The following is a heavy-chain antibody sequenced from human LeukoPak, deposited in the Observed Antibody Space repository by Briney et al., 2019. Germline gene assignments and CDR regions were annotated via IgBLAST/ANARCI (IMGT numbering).Heavy chain of an antibody. V-gene: IGHV3-30*18. CDR2: ISYDGSNK. J-gene: IGHJ4*02. CDR3: AKGGTEPGIAGN. Sequence: GGALRLSCVDCRFTLRSYGMHWVRQAPGAGLEGVAVISYDGSNKYYTDSVKGRFTISRDNSKNTLYLQMSSVRAEDTAVYYCAKGGTEPGIAGNWGQGTLVTVSS. D-gene: IGHD6-13*01. CDR1: RFTLRSYG.